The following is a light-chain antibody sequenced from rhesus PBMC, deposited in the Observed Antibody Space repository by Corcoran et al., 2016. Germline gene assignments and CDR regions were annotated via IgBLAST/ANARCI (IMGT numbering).Light chain of an antibody. CDR1: QSLLYTSNNKNC. J-gene: IGKJ2*01. V-gene: IGKV4-1*01. CDR2: WAS. Sequence: DIVMTQSPDSLPVSLGERVTINCKSSQSLLYTSNNKNCLAWYQQKPGQAPTLPIYWASPRASGVPNFPMYWVTTRGSGGPNRSSGGGSGKDLTLTISSLQAEDVAVYYCQQYYSTPYSFGQGTKVEIK. CDR3: QQYYSTPYS.